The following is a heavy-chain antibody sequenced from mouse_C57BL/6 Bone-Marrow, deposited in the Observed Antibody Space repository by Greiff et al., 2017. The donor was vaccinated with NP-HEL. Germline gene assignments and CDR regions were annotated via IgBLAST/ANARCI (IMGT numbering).Heavy chain of an antibody. CDR1: GFTFSDYG. CDR3: ARRYGSSPDY. J-gene: IGHJ2*01. D-gene: IGHD1-1*01. Sequence: EVHLVESGGGLVKPGGSLKLSCAASGFTFSDYGMHWVRQAPEKGLEWVAYISSGSRTIYYADTVKGRFTISRDNATNTLFLQMTSLRSEDTAMYYCARRYGSSPDYWGQGTTLTVSS. V-gene: IGHV5-17*01. CDR2: ISSGSRTI.